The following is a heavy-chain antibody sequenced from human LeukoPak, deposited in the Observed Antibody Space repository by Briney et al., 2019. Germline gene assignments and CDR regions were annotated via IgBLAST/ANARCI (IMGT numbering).Heavy chain of an antibody. CDR3: TTAYSSSWYAFDI. CDR1: GFIFSNAW. Sequence: GGSLRLSCAASGFIFSNAWVSWVRQAPGKGLEWVGRIKSKTDGGTTDYAAPVKGRFTISRDDSKNTLYLQMNSLKTEDTAVYYCTTAYSSSWYAFDIWGQGTMVTVSS. CDR2: IKSKTDGGTT. V-gene: IGHV3-15*01. J-gene: IGHJ3*02. D-gene: IGHD6-13*01.